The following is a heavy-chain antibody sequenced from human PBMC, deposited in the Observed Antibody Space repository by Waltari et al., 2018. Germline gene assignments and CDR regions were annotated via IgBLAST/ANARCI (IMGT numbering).Heavy chain of an antibody. CDR3: ARAGSATMVRGAYSFYYGMDV. D-gene: IGHD3-10*01. Sequence: QVQLVQSGAEVKKPGSSVKVSCKASGGTFSSYAISWVRQAPGQGLEWMGGIIPIFGTANYAQKCQGRVTITADESTSTAYMELSSLRSEDTAVYYCARAGSATMVRGAYSFYYGMDVWGQGTTVTVSS. CDR1: GGTFSSYA. J-gene: IGHJ6*02. CDR2: IIPIFGTA. V-gene: IGHV1-69*01.